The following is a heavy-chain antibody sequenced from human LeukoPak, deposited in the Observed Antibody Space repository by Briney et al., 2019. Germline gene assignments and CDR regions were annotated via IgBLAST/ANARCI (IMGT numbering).Heavy chain of an antibody. J-gene: IGHJ4*02. CDR2: TYYRTKWSF. D-gene: IGHD6-6*01. V-gene: IGHV6-1*01. Sequence: QIPSLTCAISGDSIFTNNVAWNWIRQSPSRGLEWLGRTYYRTKWSFDYAVSVKSRITINADTSKNQFSLQLSSVTPEDTAVYYCARGKYSSFDNWGQGTLVSVSS. CDR3: ARGKYSSFDN. CDR1: GDSIFTNNVA.